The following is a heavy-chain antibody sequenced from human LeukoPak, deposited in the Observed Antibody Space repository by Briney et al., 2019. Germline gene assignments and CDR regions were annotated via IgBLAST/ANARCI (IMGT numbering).Heavy chain of an antibody. V-gene: IGHV4-38-2*02. J-gene: IGHJ4*02. CDR2: IYHSGST. CDR1: GYSISSGYY. Sequence: SETLSLTCTVSGYSISSGYYWGWIRQPPGKGLEWIGSIYHSGSTYYNPSLKSRVTISVDTSKNQFSLKLSSVTAADTAVYYCARLSAWRLDYWGQGTLVTVSS. D-gene: IGHD6-19*01. CDR3: ARLSAWRLDY.